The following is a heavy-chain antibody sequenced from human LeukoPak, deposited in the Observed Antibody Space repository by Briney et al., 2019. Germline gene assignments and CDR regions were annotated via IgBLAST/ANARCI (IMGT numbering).Heavy chain of an antibody. D-gene: IGHD5-18*01. J-gene: IGHJ4*02. V-gene: IGHV3-7*01. CDR1: GFTVSSNY. CDR3: ARDRWGYSYGGD. CDR2: INQDGSEK. Sequence: PGGSLRLSCAASGFTVSSNYMSWVRQAPGKGLEWVANINQDGSEKFYVDSVKGRFTISRDNAKNSLYLQMNSLRAEDTAVYYCARDRWGYSYGGDWGQGTLVTVSS.